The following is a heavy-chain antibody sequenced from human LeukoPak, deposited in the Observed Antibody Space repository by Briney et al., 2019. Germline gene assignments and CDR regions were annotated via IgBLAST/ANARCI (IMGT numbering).Heavy chain of an antibody. J-gene: IGHJ4*02. Sequence: GGSLRLSCAASGFTFNSYAMHWVRQAPGKGLEWVSAISGSGGSTYYADSVKGRFTISRDNSKNTLYLQMNSLRAEDTAVYYCAKDHIQYYDILTGQERYFDYWGQGTLVTVSS. V-gene: IGHV3-23*01. CDR1: GFTFNSYA. D-gene: IGHD3-9*01. CDR2: ISGSGGST. CDR3: AKDHIQYYDILTGQERYFDY.